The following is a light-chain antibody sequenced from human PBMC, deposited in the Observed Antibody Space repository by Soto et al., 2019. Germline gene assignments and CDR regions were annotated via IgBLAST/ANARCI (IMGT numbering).Light chain of an antibody. CDR1: QSVSSY. CDR3: QQYGSSPLT. V-gene: IGKV3-20*01. J-gene: IGKJ4*01. CDR2: DTS. Sequence: EIVLTQSPGTLSLSVGERVTLSCRASQSVSSYLAWYQQTPGQAPRLLIYDTSNRATGTPDRFSGSGSGTXXXXXXXXLEPEDFTVDYCQQYGSSPLTFGGGTTVEIK.